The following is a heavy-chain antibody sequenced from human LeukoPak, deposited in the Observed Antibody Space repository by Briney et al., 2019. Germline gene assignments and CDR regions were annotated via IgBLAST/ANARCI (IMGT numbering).Heavy chain of an antibody. CDR2: ISSSSSYI. CDR3: ARDHYVWGSYRSFGY. J-gene: IGHJ4*02. V-gene: IGHV3-21*01. Sequence: GGSLRLSCAASGFTFRSYSMNWVRQAPGKGLEGVSSISSSSSYIYYADSVKGRFTISRDNAKNSLYLQMNSLRAEDTAVYYCARDHYVWGSYRSFGYWGQGTLVTVSS. D-gene: IGHD3-16*02. CDR1: GFTFRSYS.